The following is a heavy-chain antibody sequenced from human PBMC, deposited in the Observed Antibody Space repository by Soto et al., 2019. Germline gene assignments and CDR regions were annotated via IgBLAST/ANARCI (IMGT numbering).Heavy chain of an antibody. D-gene: IGHD2-15*01. Sequence: GGSLRLSCAASGFTVSSNYMSWVRQAPGKGLEWVSVIYSGGSTYYADSVKGRFTISRDNSKNTLYLQMNSLRAGDTAVYYCARDYCSGGSCFLFDYWGQGTLVTVSS. CDR2: IYSGGST. CDR3: ARDYCSGGSCFLFDY. V-gene: IGHV3-53*01. J-gene: IGHJ4*02. CDR1: GFTVSSNY.